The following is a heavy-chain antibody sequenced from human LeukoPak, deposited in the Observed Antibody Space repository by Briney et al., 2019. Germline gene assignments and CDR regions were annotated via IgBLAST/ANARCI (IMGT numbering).Heavy chain of an antibody. D-gene: IGHD3-3*01. CDR1: GGSFSSGSYY. CDR3: ARDHPSRGYYRPYYGMDV. Sequence: SETLSLTCTVSGGSFSSGSYYWSWIRQPPGKGLEWIGYIYYSGSTNYNPSLKSRVTISVDTSKNQFSLKLSSVTAADTAVYYCARDHPSRGYYRPYYGMDVWGKGTTVTVSP. J-gene: IGHJ6*04. V-gene: IGHV4-61*01. CDR2: IYYSGST.